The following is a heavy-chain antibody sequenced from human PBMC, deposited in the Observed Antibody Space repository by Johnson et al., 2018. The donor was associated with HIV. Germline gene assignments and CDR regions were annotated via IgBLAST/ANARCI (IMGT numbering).Heavy chain of an antibody. J-gene: IGHJ3*02. CDR3: AREGGYSGYEGVGHTNDAFDI. Sequence: QVQLVESGGGVVRPGGSLRLSCAASGFTFSSYAMHWVRQAPGKGLEWVAVISYDGSNKYYADSVKGRFTISRDNSKNTLYLQMNSLRAEDTAVYYCAREGGYSGYEGVGHTNDAFDIWGQGTMVSVSS. CDR2: ISYDGSNK. CDR1: GFTFSSYA. D-gene: IGHD5-12*01. V-gene: IGHV3-30*14.